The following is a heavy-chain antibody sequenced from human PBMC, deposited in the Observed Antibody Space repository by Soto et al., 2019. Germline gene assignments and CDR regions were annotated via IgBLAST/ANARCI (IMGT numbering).Heavy chain of an antibody. D-gene: IGHD4-17*01. CDR1: GGSISSGGYS. V-gene: IGHV4-30-2*01. J-gene: IGHJ4*02. CDR2: IYQSEST. CDR3: ARYTVTTAIFDY. Sequence: QLQLQESGSGLVKPSQTLSLTCAVSGGSISSGGYSWSWIRQPPGKGLEWIGYIYQSESTYYNPSLKSRXXIXVXXSKNHFSLNLSSVTAADTAVYYCARYTVTTAIFDYWGQGTLVTVSS.